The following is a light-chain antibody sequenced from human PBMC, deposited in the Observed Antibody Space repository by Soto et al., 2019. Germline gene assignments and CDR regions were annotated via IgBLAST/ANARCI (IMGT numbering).Light chain of an antibody. J-gene: IGKJ3*01. CDR3: QQYNNSPFT. Sequence: EIVMTQSPATLSVSPGERATLSCRASQSISSNLAWYQQKPGQAPRLLIYGASTRATGIPATFSGSGSGTEFTLTISSLPSEYFAVYYCQQYNNSPFTFGPGTKVDIK. V-gene: IGKV3-15*01. CDR2: GAS. CDR1: QSISSN.